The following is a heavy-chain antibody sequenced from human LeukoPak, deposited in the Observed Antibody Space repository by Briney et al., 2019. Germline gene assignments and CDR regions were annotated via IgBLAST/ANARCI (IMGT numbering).Heavy chain of an antibody. V-gene: IGHV1-8*03. D-gene: IGHD2-2*01. CDR3: ARGSCSSTSCYLEYFQH. J-gene: IGHJ1*01. CDR2: MNPNSGNT. CDR1: GYTFTSYD. Sequence: ASVKVSCKASGYTFTSYDINWVRQATGQGLEWMGWMNPNSGNTGYAQKFQGRVTITRNTSISTAYMELSSLRSEDTAVYYCARGSCSSTSCYLEYFQHWGQGTLVTVSS.